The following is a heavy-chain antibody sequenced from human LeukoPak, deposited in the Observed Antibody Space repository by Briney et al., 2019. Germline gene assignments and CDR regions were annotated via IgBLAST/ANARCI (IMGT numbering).Heavy chain of an antibody. CDR1: GYSFSTYA. CDR3: ARVRSIVVVPAAPLDY. J-gene: IGHJ4*02. Sequence: ASAKVSCTASGYSFSTYAISWVRQAPGQGLEWIGWISVFNGDTKYGQRFQGRVTMTTDASSNTAYMDLRSLSSDDTAVYYCARVRSIVVVPAAPLDYWGQGPPVIVSS. CDR2: ISVFNGDT. V-gene: IGHV1-18*01. D-gene: IGHD2-2*01.